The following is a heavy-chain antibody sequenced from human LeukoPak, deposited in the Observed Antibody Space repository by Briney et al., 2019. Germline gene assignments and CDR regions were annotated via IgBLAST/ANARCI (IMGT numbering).Heavy chain of an antibody. V-gene: IGHV4-61*02. J-gene: IGHJ4*02. CDR1: GGSISSGSYY. CDR2: IYTSGGT. Sequence: SETLSLTCTVSGGSISSGSYYWSWIRQPAGKGLEWIGRIYTSGGTNYNPSLKSRVTISVDTSKNQFSLRLSSVTGADTAVYYCARLVVVPPPINYFDYWGQGTLVTVS. CDR3: ARLVVVPPPINYFDY. D-gene: IGHD2-2*02.